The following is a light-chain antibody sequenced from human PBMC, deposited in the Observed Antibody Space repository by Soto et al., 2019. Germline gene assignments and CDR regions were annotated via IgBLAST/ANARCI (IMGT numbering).Light chain of an antibody. CDR2: EVF. V-gene: IGLV2-14*03. Sequence: QSALTQPASVSGSPGQSITISCTGTSSDVGGYNYVSWYQQHPGKVPKLMIYEVFRRPSGISDRFSGSKSGNTASLNISGLQAEDEADYYCCSYTTTSTFVFGGGTKVTVL. CDR3: CSYTTTSTFV. J-gene: IGLJ2*01. CDR1: SSDVGGYNY.